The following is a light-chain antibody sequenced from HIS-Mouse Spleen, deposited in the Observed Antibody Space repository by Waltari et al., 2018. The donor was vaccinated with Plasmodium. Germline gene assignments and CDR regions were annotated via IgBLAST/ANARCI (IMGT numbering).Light chain of an antibody. CDR2: GNS. J-gene: IGLJ3*02. Sequence: QSVLTQPPSVSGAPGQRVPISCTGSSSNIGAGYDVPWYQQLPGTAPKLLIYGNSNRPSGVPDRFSGSKSGTSASLAITGLQAEDEADYYCQSYDSSLSGSGVFGGGTKLTVL. CDR1: SSNIGAGYD. CDR3: QSYDSSLSGSGV. V-gene: IGLV1-40*01.